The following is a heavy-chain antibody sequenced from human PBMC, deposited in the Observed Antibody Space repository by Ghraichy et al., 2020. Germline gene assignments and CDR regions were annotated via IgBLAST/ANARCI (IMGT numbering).Heavy chain of an antibody. Sequence: GGSLRLSCAASGFTVSSNYMSWVRQAPGKGLEWVSGIYSGGYTNYADSVKGRFTIFRDNSKNTLYLQMNSLRAEDTAVYYWARHTSNSGWCHWGQGTLVTVSA. CDR3: ARHTSNSGWCH. CDR2: IYSGGYT. CDR1: GFTVSSNY. J-gene: IGHJ4*02. V-gene: IGHV3-53*01. D-gene: IGHD6-19*01.